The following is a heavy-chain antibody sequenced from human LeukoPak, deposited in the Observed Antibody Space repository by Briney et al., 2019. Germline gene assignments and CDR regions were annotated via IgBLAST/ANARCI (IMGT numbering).Heavy chain of an antibody. V-gene: IGHV4-59*01. J-gene: IGHJ6*03. CDR2: IYYSGST. CDR3: ARAPSGSWYEGRFNYYYYYMDV. Sequence: SETLSLTCTVSGGSISSYYWSWIRQPPGKGLEWIGYIYYSGSTNYNPSLKSRVTISVDTSKNQFSLKLSSVTAADTAVYYCARAPSGSWYEGRFNYYYYYMDVWGKGTTVTVSS. D-gene: IGHD6-13*01. CDR1: GGSISSYY.